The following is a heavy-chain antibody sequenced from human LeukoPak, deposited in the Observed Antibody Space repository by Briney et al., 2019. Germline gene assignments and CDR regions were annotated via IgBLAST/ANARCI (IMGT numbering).Heavy chain of an antibody. J-gene: IGHJ3*02. CDR1: GYTFTGYY. V-gene: IGHV1-2*04. CDR3: SKDRGRWFGEFGAFDI. D-gene: IGHD3-10*01. Sequence: ASVKVSCKASGYTFTGYYMHWVRQAPGQGLEWMGWINPNSGSTNYAQKFQGWVTMTRDTSISTAYMELSRLITDDTGVYYCSKDRGRWFGEFGAFDIWGHGKMVTVSS. CDR2: INPNSGST.